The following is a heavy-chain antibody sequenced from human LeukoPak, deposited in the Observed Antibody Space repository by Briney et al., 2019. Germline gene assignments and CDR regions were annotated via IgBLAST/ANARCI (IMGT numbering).Heavy chain of an antibody. D-gene: IGHD3-3*01. Sequence: SETLSLTCAVSGYSINSGYYWGWIRQPPGEGLEWIGHMYHDGTTYYNPSLKSRVTRSVETSKNQTSLQLNTVTAADTGVYFCARVDFWSGYSPFDSWGQGTLVAVPS. V-gene: IGHV4-38-2*01. CDR1: GYSINSGYY. CDR2: MYHDGTT. CDR3: ARVDFWSGYSPFDS. J-gene: IGHJ4*02.